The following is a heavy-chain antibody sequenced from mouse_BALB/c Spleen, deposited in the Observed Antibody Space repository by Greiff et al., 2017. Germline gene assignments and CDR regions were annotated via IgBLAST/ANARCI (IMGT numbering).Heavy chain of an antibody. CDR2: IDPANGNT. J-gene: IGHJ4*01. CDR3: ARVLNAMDY. V-gene: IGHV14-3*02. Sequence: EVKLMESGAELVKPGASVKLSCTASGFNIKDTYMHWVKQRPEQGLEWIGRIDPANGNTKYDPKFQGKATITADTSSNTAYLQLSSLTSEDTAVYYCARVLNAMDYWGQGTSVTVSS. D-gene: IGHD1-1*01. CDR1: GFNIKDTY.